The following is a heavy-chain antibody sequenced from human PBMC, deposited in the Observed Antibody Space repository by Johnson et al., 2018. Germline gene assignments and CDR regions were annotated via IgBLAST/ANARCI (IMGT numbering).Heavy chain of an antibody. CDR3: ARPLGYCSGGGCYAGSFEI. J-gene: IGHJ3*02. Sequence: QVQLQESGPGLVKPSETLSLTCTVSGGSISSSSYYWGWIRQPPGKGLEWIGSIYYSGSTYYNPSLKSRVTISVDTSKNQFSLKLSSVTAADPAVSYLARPLGYCSGGGCYAGSFEIWGQGTMVTVSS. D-gene: IGHD2-15*01. CDR2: IYYSGST. CDR1: GGSISSSSYY. V-gene: IGHV4-39*07.